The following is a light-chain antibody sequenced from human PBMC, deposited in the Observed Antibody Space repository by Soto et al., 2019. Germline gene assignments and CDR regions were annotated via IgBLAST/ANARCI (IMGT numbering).Light chain of an antibody. CDR3: QQYYSPLRT. Sequence: DIVMTQSPDSLAVSLGERATINCKSSQSVLYSSNNKNYLAWYQHKPGQPPKLLIYWASTRESGVPDRFSGSGSGTDFTLPISSLQAEDVAVYYCQQYYSPLRTFGQGTKVEIK. CDR2: WAS. J-gene: IGKJ1*01. V-gene: IGKV4-1*01. CDR1: QSVLYSSNNKNY.